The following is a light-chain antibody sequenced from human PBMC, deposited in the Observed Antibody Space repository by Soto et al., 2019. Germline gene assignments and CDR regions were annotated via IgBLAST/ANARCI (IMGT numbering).Light chain of an antibody. CDR3: MQALQTPYT. Sequence: DIVVTQSPLSLPVSPGEAASISCRSSQSLLHDNGYNYLDWYLQKPGQSPQLLIYLGSNRASGVPDRFSGSGSGTDFTLKISRVEAEDIGVYYCMQALQTPYTFGQGTKLEIK. CDR1: QSLLHDNGYNY. J-gene: IGKJ2*01. V-gene: IGKV2-28*01. CDR2: LGS.